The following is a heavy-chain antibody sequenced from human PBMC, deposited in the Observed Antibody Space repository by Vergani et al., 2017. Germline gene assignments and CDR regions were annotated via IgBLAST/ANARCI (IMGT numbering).Heavy chain of an antibody. Sequence: EVQLVQSGAEVKKPGATVKISCKVSGYTFTDYYMNWVQQAPGKGLEWMGLVDPEDGETIYAEKFQGRVTITADTATDTAYMELSSLRSEDTAVYYCAVLEEDTAMTTYDYYGMDVWGQGTTVTVSS. D-gene: IGHD5-18*01. CDR3: AVLEEDTAMTTYDYYGMDV. CDR2: VDPEDGET. J-gene: IGHJ6*02. V-gene: IGHV1-69-2*01. CDR1: GYTFTDYY.